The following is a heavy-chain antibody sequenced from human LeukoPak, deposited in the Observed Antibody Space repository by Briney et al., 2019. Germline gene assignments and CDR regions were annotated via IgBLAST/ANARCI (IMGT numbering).Heavy chain of an antibody. CDR3: ARAEGQQLVLWFDP. CDR1: GGSISSGDYY. V-gene: IGHV4-30-4*08. Sequence: SETVSLTCTVSGGSISSGDYYWSWIRQPPGKGLEWIGYIYYSGSTYYNPSLKSRVTISVDTSKNQFSLKLSSVTAADTAVYYCARAEGQQLVLWFDPWGQGTLVTVSS. D-gene: IGHD6-13*01. J-gene: IGHJ5*02. CDR2: IYYSGST.